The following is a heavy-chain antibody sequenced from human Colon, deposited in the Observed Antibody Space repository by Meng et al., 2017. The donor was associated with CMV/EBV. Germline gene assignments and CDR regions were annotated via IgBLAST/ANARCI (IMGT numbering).Heavy chain of an antibody. Sequence: SETLSLTCTVSGDSLRDHYWSWIRHPPGKGLEWMGYIYYSGSATYSPALKSRITISIDTSKNQFSLHLRSVTPADTAMYFCARGLGHASNNSHDSWGQGTLVTVSS. CDR2: IYYSGSA. J-gene: IGHJ4*02. CDR3: ARGLGHASNNSHDS. D-gene: IGHD1-1*01. V-gene: IGHV4-59*11. CDR1: GDSLRDHY.